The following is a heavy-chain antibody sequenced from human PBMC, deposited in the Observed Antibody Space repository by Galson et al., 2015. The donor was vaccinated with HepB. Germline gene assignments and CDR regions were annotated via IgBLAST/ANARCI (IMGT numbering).Heavy chain of an antibody. J-gene: IGHJ4*02. CDR3: ARDGVEMATIYYFDY. CDR2: INAGNGNT. D-gene: IGHD5-24*01. CDR1: GYTFTSYA. Sequence: SVKVAGKASGYTFTSYAMHWVRQAPGQRLEWMGWINAGNGNTKYSQKFQGRVTITRDTSASTAYMELSSLRSEDTAVYYCARDGVEMATIYYFDYWGQGTLVTVSS. V-gene: IGHV1-3*01.